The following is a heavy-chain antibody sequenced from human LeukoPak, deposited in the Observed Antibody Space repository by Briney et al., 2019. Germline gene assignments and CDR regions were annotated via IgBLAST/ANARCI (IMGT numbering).Heavy chain of an antibody. CDR3: ASSGVETNWYFDL. J-gene: IGHJ2*01. D-gene: IGHD4-23*01. CDR1: GVTFSIRY. CDR2: IYDGGST. Sequence: PGGSLRLSCAASGVTFSIRYMSWVRQAPGKGLEWISVIYDGGSTYSADSVQGRFTISRDNSKNTVSLQMNSLRPEDTAVYYCASSGVETNWYFDLWGRGTLVTVSS. V-gene: IGHV3-66*01.